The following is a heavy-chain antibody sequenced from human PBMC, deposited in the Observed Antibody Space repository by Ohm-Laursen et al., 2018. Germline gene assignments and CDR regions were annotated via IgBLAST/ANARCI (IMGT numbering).Heavy chain of an antibody. J-gene: IGHJ5*02. Sequence: ASVKVSCNASGYTFTSYYMHWVRQAPGQGLEWMGIINPSGGSTSYAQKFQGRVTMTRDTSTSTVYMELSSLRSEDTAVYYCARDWGVITRWFDPWGQGTLVTVSS. V-gene: IGHV1-46*01. CDR2: INPSGGST. CDR1: GYTFTSYY. CDR3: ARDWGVITRWFDP. D-gene: IGHD3-10*01.